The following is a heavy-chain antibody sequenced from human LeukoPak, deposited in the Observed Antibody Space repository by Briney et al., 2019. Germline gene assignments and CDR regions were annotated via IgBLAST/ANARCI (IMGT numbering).Heavy chain of an antibody. Sequence: GGSLRLSCAASGFTFSGSAMHWVRQASGKGLEWVGRIRSKANSYATAYAASVKGRFTISRDDSKNTAYLQMNSLKTEDTAVYYCTRDLGYCSGGSCYSWGQGTLVTVSS. J-gene: IGHJ4*02. D-gene: IGHD2-15*01. V-gene: IGHV3-73*01. CDR2: IRSKANSYAT. CDR3: TRDLGYCSGGSCYS. CDR1: GFTFSGSA.